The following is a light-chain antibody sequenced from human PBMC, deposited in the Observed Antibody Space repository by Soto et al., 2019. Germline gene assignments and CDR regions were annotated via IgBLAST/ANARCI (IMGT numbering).Light chain of an antibody. V-gene: IGKV1-5*01. CDR3: QQYTTYWT. CDR1: QTISRW. CDR2: DAS. J-gene: IGKJ1*01. Sequence: IQLTPFPSTPSASLGDRVSITCRASQTISRWLAWYQQKPGKAPKLLIYDASSLESGVPSRFSGSGSGTEFTLTISSLQSDDFATYYCQQYTTYWTFGQGTKVDIK.